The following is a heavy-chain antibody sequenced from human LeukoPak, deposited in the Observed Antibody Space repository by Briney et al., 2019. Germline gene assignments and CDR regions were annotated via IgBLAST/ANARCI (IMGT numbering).Heavy chain of an antibody. Sequence: SETLSLTCAVYGGSFSGYYWSWIRQPPGKGLEWIGEINHSGSTNYNPSLKSRVTISVDTSKNQFSLKLSSVTAADTAVYYCARRRRVITIFGVVISKGYFDYWGQGTLVTVSS. V-gene: IGHV4-34*01. D-gene: IGHD3-3*01. CDR2: INHSGST. J-gene: IGHJ4*02. CDR3: ARRRRVITIFGVVISKGYFDY. CDR1: GGSFSGYY.